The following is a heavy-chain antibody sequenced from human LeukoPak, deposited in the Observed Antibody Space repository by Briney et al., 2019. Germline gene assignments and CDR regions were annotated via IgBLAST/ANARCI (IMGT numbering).Heavy chain of an antibody. J-gene: IGHJ1*01. Sequence: GGSLRLSCAASGFTFSSYAMHWVRQAPGKGPEWVAVISYDGSNKYYADSVKGRFTISRDNSKNTLYLQMNSLRADDTAVYYCARALSQELIRYSQDWGQGTLVSVSS. CDR2: ISYDGSNK. CDR3: ARALSQELIRYSQD. D-gene: IGHD1-1*01. CDR1: GFTFSSYA. V-gene: IGHV3-30-3*01.